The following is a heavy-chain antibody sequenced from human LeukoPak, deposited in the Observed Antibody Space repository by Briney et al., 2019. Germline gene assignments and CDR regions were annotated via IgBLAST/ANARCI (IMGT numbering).Heavy chain of an antibody. J-gene: IGHJ6*03. CDR3: ADRGITMIGGA. CDR1: GFTFTDYY. CDR2: ISSSGSTI. Sequence: GGSLRLSCAASGFTFTDYYMTWVRQAPGKGLEWVSYISSSGSTIYYADSVKGRFTVSTDNSKNSLYLQMNSLRTADTAVYYCADRGITMIGGAWGKGTTVTIS. D-gene: IGHD3-10*02. V-gene: IGHV3-11*04.